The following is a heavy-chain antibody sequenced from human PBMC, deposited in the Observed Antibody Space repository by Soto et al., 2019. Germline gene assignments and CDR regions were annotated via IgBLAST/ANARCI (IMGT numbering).Heavy chain of an antibody. CDR1: GFTFSSYG. Sequence: QVQLVESGGGVVQPGRSLRLSCAASGFTFSSYGMHWVRQAPGKGLEWVAVIWYDGSNKYYADSVKGRFTISRDNSKNTLYLQMNSLRAEDTAVYYCARDDAYYDGSGSYFLDWYFDLWGRGTLVTVSS. D-gene: IGHD3-10*01. CDR2: IWYDGSNK. V-gene: IGHV3-33*01. J-gene: IGHJ2*01. CDR3: ARDDAYYDGSGSYFLDWYFDL.